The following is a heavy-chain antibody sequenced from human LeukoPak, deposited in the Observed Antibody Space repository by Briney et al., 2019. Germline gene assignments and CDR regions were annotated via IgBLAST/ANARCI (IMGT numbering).Heavy chain of an antibody. V-gene: IGHV3-21*01. CDR2: MSSSSSYI. CDR1: GFTFSSYS. J-gene: IGHJ4*02. CDR3: ARDPDYYSDSSGYYYLTPLDY. D-gene: IGHD3-22*01. Sequence: VGSLRLCCAASGFTFSSYSMNWVRQAPGKELEWGSSMSSSSSYIYYADSLKGRFTISRDNAKNAVYLQMNSLRAEDTAVYYCARDPDYYSDSSGYYYLTPLDYWGQGTLSPSPQ.